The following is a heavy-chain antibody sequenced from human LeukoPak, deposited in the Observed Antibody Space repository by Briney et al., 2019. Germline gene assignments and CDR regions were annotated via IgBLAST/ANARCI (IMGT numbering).Heavy chain of an antibody. Sequence: GGSLRLSCAASGFTFSSYAMSWVRQAPGKGLEWVSAISGSGGSTYYADSVKGGFTISRDNSKNTLYLQMNSLRAEDTAVYYCAKDLREPYYFDYWGQGTLVTVSS. V-gene: IGHV3-23*01. CDR2: ISGSGGST. CDR3: AKDLREPYYFDY. D-gene: IGHD1-26*01. CDR1: GFTFSSYA. J-gene: IGHJ4*02.